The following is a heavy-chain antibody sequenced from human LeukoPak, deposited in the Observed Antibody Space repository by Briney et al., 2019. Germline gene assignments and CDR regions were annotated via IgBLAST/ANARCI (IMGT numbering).Heavy chain of an antibody. CDR3: ARGYDSDY. V-gene: IGHV4-34*01. CDR1: GGSFSGYY. CDR2: INHSGST. Sequence: SETLSLTCAVYGGSFSGYYWSWIRQPPGKGLEWIGEINHSGSTNYNPSLKSRVTISVDTSENQFSLKLSSVTAADTAVYYCARGYDSDYWGQGTLVTVSS. J-gene: IGHJ4*02. D-gene: IGHD3-22*01.